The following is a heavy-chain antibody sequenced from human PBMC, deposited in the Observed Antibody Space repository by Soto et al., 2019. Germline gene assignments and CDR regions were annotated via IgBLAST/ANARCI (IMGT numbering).Heavy chain of an antibody. CDR3: ARQGYCSGGRCDHYYHTGMDV. CDR1: GYSFTSYW. CDR2: IDPSDSYT. V-gene: IGHV5-10-1*01. J-gene: IGHJ6*02. D-gene: IGHD2-15*01. Sequence: PGESLKISCKGSGYSFTSYWISWVRQMPGKGLEWMGRIDPSDSYTNYSPSFQDHVTISADKSISTAYLQWSSLKASDTAMYYCARQGYCSGGRCDHYYHTGMDVWGQGTTVTVSS.